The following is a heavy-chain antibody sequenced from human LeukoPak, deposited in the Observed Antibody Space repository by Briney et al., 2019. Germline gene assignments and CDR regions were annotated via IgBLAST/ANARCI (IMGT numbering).Heavy chain of an antibody. D-gene: IGHD6-19*01. V-gene: IGHV3-48*03. CDR3: ARGTAVAGTSYYSYMDV. CDR1: GFTFSNYE. CDR2: IVGSGDNK. Sequence: GGSLRLSCAASGFTFSNYEMNWVRQAPGKGLEWVAYIVGSGDNKQYADSVRGRFTISRDNAKNSLYLQMNSLRAEDTALYYCARGTAVAGTSYYSYMDVWGKGTTVTVSS. J-gene: IGHJ6*03.